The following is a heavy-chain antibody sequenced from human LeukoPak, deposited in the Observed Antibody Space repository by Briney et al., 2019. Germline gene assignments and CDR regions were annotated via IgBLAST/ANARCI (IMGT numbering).Heavy chain of an antibody. V-gene: IGHV4-34*01. D-gene: IGHD6-6*01. CDR1: GGSFSGYY. CDR3: ARGRIAARPGWFDP. CDR2: INHSGST. Sequence: SETLSLTCAVYGGSFSGYYWSWNRQPPGKGLEWIGEINHSGSTNYNPSLKSRVTISVDTSKNQFSLKLSSVTAADTAVYYCARGRIAARPGWFDPWGQGTLVTVSS. J-gene: IGHJ5*02.